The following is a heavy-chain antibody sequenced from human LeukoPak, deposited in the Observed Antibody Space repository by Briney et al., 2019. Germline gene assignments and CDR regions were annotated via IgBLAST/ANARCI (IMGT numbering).Heavy chain of an antibody. V-gene: IGHV4-59*04. CDR2: IYYSGST. CDR1: GGSINTFY. Sequence: SETLSLTCAVSGGSINTFYWSWFRQSPGKGLEWIGSIYYSGSTYYNSSLKNRVTVYVDTSKNQFSLKLSSVTAADTAVYHCATQFRGAIRGGAFDVWGQGTMVTVS. D-gene: IGHD3-16*01. CDR3: ATQFRGAIRGGAFDV. J-gene: IGHJ3*01.